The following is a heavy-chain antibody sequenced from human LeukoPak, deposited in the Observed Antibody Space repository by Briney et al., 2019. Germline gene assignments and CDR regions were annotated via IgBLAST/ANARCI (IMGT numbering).Heavy chain of an antibody. V-gene: IGHV1-8*01. CDR2: MSPNSGNT. CDR1: GYTLTELS. J-gene: IGHJ4*02. CDR3: VRTPPNWGADF. Sequence: ASVKVSCKVSGYTLTELSMHWMRQATGQGLEWMGRMSPNSGNTGYAQKFQGRVTMTRDTSTGTAYLELSSLRSEDSAVYYCVRTPPNWGADFWGQGTLVTVSS. D-gene: IGHD7-27*01.